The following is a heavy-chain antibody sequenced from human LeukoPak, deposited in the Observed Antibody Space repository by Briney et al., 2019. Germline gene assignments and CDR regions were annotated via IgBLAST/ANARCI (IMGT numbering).Heavy chain of an antibody. V-gene: IGHV4-34*01. CDR3: ARDQKKYYYDSSGNFGRGSHPPRFDP. CDR1: GGSFSGYY. D-gene: IGHD3-22*01. Sequence: SETLSLTCAVYGGSFSGYYWSWIRQPPGKGLEWIGEINHSGSTNYNPSLKSRVTMSVDASKNQFSLKLSSVTAADTAVYYCARDQKKYYYDSSGNFGRGSHPPRFDPWGQGTLVTVSS. J-gene: IGHJ5*02. CDR2: INHSGST.